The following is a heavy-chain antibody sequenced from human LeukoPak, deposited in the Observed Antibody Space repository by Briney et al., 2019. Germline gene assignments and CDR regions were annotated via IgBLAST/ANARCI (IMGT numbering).Heavy chain of an antibody. D-gene: IGHD3-9*01. CDR2: ISSDGGST. CDR1: GFTFSSYA. Sequence: PGGSLRLSCAASGFTFSSYAMHWVRQAPGKGLEYVSAISSDGGSTYYANSVKGRFTISRDNSKNTLYLQMGSLRAEDMAVYYCARAADRRLTGSHFDYWGQGTLVTVSS. CDR3: ARAADRRLTGSHFDY. J-gene: IGHJ4*02. V-gene: IGHV3-64*01.